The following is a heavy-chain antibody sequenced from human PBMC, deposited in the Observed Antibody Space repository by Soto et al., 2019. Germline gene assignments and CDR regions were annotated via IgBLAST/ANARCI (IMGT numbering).Heavy chain of an antibody. D-gene: IGHD3-3*01. Sequence: PGGSLRLSCAASGFTFSNLVMTWVRQTPGRGLEWVSSMSGGGGSTLYADSVKGRVTIARDNYNYKNTLFLDMSRLKAEETALYSCATDSSRSAYYALGSRYFDSWGQGALVTVSS. J-gene: IGHJ4*02. CDR1: GFTFSNLV. V-gene: IGHV3-23*01. CDR3: ATDSSRSAYYALGSRYFDS. CDR2: MSGGGGST.